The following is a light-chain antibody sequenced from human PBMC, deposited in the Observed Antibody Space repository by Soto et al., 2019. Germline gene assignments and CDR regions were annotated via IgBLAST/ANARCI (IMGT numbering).Light chain of an antibody. CDR2: YAS. V-gene: IGKV3-11*01. J-gene: IGKJ3*01. CDR1: QSVGTF. Sequence: EIVLTQSPVTLSLSPGETATLSCRASQSVGTFLAWYQQRPGQAPRLLIYYASHRATGIPARFSGSGSGTDFTLSISNLEPEDFASYYCQQRGPLFTFGPGTKVDIK. CDR3: QQRGPLFT.